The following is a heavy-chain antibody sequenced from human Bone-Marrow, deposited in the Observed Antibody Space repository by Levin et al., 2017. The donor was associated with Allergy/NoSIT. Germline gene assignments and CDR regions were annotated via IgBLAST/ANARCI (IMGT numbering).Heavy chain of an antibody. D-gene: IGHD2/OR15-2a*01. CDR1: GYTFTSYG. V-gene: IGHV1-18*01. Sequence: ASVKVSCKASGYTFTSYGVSWVRQAPGQGLEWMGWISGYNGNTTYADNVRGRITLTRETSTNTVYMQLRALRPDDTAVYYCVCQFFSMASAPYYYGMDVWGQGTPVTVSS. CDR3: VCQFFSMASAPYYYGMDV. J-gene: IGHJ6*02. CDR2: ISGYNGNT.